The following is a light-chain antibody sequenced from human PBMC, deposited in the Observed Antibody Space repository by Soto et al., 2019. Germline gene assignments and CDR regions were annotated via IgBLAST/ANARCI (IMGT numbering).Light chain of an antibody. CDR1: ESVSKW. CDR2: DAS. J-gene: IGKJ1*01. V-gene: IGKV1-5*01. Sequence: IQMTQSPSFLSASVGDKVTITCRATESVSKWLAWYQEKPGNPPRPLIYDASTLESGVPSRFSGSGSGTEFTLTISSLQADDFAIYYCQQYNSYSWTFGQGTKVEMK. CDR3: QQYNSYSWT.